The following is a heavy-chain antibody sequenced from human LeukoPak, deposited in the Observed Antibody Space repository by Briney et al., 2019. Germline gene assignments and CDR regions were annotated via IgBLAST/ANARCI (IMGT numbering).Heavy chain of an antibody. J-gene: IGHJ4*02. V-gene: IGHV1-69*13. CDR1: GYTFTSYG. CDR2: IIPIFGTA. CDR3: ARDRSSYGDYHVGDY. D-gene: IGHD4-17*01. Sequence: GASVKVSCKASGYTFTSYGISWVRQAPGQGLEWMGGIIPIFGTANYAQKFQGRVTITADESTSTAYMELSSLRSEDTAVYYCARDRSSYGDYHVGDYWGQGTLVTVSS.